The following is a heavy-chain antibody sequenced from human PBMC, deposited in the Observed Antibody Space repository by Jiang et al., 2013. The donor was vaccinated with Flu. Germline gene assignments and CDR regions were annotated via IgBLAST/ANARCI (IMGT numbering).Heavy chain of an antibody. CDR1: GDSVSSSSAA. J-gene: IGHJ4*02. D-gene: IGHD2-15*01. CDR3: ARDSSRYCSGGSCYGCFDC. V-gene: IGHV6-1*01. CDR2: TYYESKWYT. Sequence: SQTLSLTCAISGDSVSSSSAAWNWIRQSPSRGLEWLGRTYYESKWYTDYAVSVKSRITVNPDTSMNQFSLQMNSVTAEDTAVYYCARDSSRYCSGGSCYGCFDCWGQGTLVTVS.